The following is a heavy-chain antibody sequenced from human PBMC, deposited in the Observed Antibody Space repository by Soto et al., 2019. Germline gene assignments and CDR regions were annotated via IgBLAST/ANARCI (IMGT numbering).Heavy chain of an antibody. CDR1: GFTLSSNY. D-gene: IGHD6-19*01. CDR2: ISSNGGST. CDR3: ARGFGWLDY. V-gene: IGHV3-64*01. Sequence: GGAPRLSCAASGFTLSSNYITWVRQAPGKGLEYVSAISSNGGSTYYANSVKGRFTISRDNSKNTLYLQMGSLRAEDMAVYYCARGFGWLDYWGQGTLVTVSS. J-gene: IGHJ4*02.